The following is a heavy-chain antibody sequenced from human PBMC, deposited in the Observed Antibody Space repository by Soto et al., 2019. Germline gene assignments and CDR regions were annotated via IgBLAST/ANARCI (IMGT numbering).Heavy chain of an antibody. D-gene: IGHD6-13*01. V-gene: IGHV1-18*01. CDR1: GYTFMYYG. CDR3: ARDGAATGVHFDY. CDR2: ISPYNGIT. J-gene: IGHJ4*02. Sequence: QVQLVQSGAEVKKPGASVKVSCMTSGYTFMYYGVSWVRQAPGQGIEWMGWISPYNGITHYAQKLQDRVTMTTDTSTTTAYMELKSLRSDDTAMYYCARDGAATGVHFDYWGQGTLVTVSS.